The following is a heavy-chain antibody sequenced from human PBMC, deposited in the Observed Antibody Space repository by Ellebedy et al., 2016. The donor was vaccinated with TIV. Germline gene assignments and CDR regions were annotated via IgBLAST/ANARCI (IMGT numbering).Heavy chain of an antibody. CDR2: IDPTTGGT. CDR3: ARNTIQAVFDP. V-gene: IGHV1-2*02. Sequence: AASVKVSCKASGYTLTGYYMHWVRQAPGQGLEWMGWIDPTTGGTDYARKFQGRVTMTRDTSLSTAYLDLTRLISDDTAIYFCARNTIQAVFDPWGQGTLVTVSS. D-gene: IGHD3-9*01. J-gene: IGHJ5*02. CDR1: GYTLTGYY.